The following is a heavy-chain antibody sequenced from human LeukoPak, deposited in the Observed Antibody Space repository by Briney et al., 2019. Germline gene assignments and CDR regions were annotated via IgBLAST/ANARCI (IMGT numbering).Heavy chain of an antibody. J-gene: IGHJ5*02. CDR2: ISSSGTTI. CDR1: GFTFSSYE. V-gene: IGHV3-48*03. D-gene: IGHD2-15*01. CDR3: ARVGVVVAATGNLWFDP. Sequence: GGSLRLSCAASGFTFSSYEMNWVRQAPGKGLEWVSYISSSGTTIYYAGSVKGRFTISRDNAKNSLYLQMNSPRAEDTAVYYCARVGVVVAATGNLWFDPWGQGTLVTVSS.